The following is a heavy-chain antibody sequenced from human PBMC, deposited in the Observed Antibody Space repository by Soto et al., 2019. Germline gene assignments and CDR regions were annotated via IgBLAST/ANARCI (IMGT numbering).Heavy chain of an antibody. Sequence: EVQLVESGGGLVQPGGTLRLSCAASGFTVSSSYMSWVRQAPGKGLEWVSLIYRDGSTYYANSVKGRVTISRDNSKNALYLQMNSLRAEDTAVYYCAKDETILGGSTWYGAGFDYWGQGTLVTVSS. CDR2: IYRDGST. CDR3: AKDETILGGSTWYGAGFDY. CDR1: GFTVSSSY. J-gene: IGHJ4*02. D-gene: IGHD6-13*01. V-gene: IGHV3-66*01.